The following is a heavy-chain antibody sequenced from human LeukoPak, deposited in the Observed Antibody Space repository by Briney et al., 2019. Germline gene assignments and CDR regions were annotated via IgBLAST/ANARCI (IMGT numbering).Heavy chain of an antibody. Sequence: PSETLSLXCTVSGGSISSGSYYWSWIRQPAGKGLEWIGRIYTSGITNYNPSLKSRVTISVDTSKNQFSLKLSSVTAADTAVYYCARLYYDFWSPQDWFDPWGQGTLVTVSS. CDR1: GGSISSGSYY. J-gene: IGHJ5*02. V-gene: IGHV4-61*02. CDR3: ARLYYDFWSPQDWFDP. D-gene: IGHD3-3*01. CDR2: IYTSGIT.